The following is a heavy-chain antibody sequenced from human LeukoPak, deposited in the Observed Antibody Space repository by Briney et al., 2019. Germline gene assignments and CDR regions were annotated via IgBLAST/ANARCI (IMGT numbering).Heavy chain of an antibody. D-gene: IGHD1-26*01. V-gene: IGHV3-23*01. CDR3: AKGTSGTYYH. CDR2: ISGSGHTT. CDR1: GFTFSSYG. J-gene: IGHJ5*02. Sequence: GGSLRLSCAASGFTFSSYGMSWVRQAPGKGLEWVSAISGSGHTTYYADSVKGRFTITRDNSKNTLYLQMNSLRAEDTAVYYCAKGTSGTYYHWGQGTLVTVSS.